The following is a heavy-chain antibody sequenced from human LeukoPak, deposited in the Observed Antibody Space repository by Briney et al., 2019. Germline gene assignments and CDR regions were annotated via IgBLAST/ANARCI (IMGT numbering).Heavy chain of an antibody. D-gene: IGHD6-19*01. CDR3: ARDQQWLVD. CDR1: GGSFSGYY. CDR2: INHSGST. J-gene: IGHJ4*02. Sequence: SETLSLTCAVYGGSFSGYYWSWIRQPPGKGLEWIGEINHSGSTNYNPSLKSRVTISVDTSKNQFSLKLSSVTAADTAVYYCARDQQWLVDWGQGTLVTVSS. V-gene: IGHV4-34*01.